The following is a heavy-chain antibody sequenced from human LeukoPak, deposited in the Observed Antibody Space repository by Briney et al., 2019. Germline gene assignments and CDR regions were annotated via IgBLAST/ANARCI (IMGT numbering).Heavy chain of an antibody. J-gene: IGHJ3*02. V-gene: IGHV4-34*01. CDR3: ARVLRGYSYGAVAFDI. Sequence: PSETLSLTCAVYGGSFSGYYWSWLRQPPGKGLEWIGEINHSGSTNYNPSLKSRVTISVDTSKNQFSLKLSSVTAADTAVYYCARVLRGYSYGAVAFDIWGQGTMVTVSS. CDR2: INHSGST. D-gene: IGHD5-18*01. CDR1: GGSFSGYY.